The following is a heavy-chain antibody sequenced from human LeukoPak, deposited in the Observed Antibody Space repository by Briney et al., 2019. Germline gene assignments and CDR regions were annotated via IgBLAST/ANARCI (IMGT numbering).Heavy chain of an antibody. CDR2: IYYSGST. J-gene: IGHJ5*02. V-gene: IGHV4-59*01. D-gene: IGHD3-10*01. Sequence: QASETLSLTCTVSGGSISSYYWSWIRQPPGKGLEWIGYIYYSGSTNYNPSLKSRVTISVDTSKNQFSLKLSSVTAADTAVYYCARGGGSGSYSNWFDPWGQGTLVTVSS. CDR3: ARGGGSGSYSNWFDP. CDR1: GGSISSYY.